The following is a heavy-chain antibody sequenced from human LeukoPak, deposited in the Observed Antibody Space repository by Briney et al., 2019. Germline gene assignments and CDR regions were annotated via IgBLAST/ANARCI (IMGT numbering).Heavy chain of an antibody. Sequence: SQTLSLTCTVSGGSISSGGYYWSWIRQHPGKGLEWIGYIYYSGSTYYNPSLKSRVTISVDTSKNQFSLKLRSVTAADTAVYYCARESSNSYAFDIWGQGTMVTVSS. CDR3: ARESSNSYAFDI. CDR1: GGSISSGGYY. V-gene: IGHV4-31*03. CDR2: IYYSGST. J-gene: IGHJ3*02. D-gene: IGHD2-2*01.